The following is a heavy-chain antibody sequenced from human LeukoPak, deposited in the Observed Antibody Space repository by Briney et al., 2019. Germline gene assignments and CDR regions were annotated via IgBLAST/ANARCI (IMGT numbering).Heavy chain of an antibody. CDR3: ARVLKRVYFDY. Sequence: SETLSLTCTVSGGSISSSSHYWGWIRQPPGKGLEWIGSIYYSGSTYYNPSLKSRVTISVDTSKNQFSLKLSSVTAADTAVYYCARVLKRVYFDYWGQGTLVTVSS. CDR1: GGSISSSSHY. V-gene: IGHV4-39*07. CDR2: IYYSGST. J-gene: IGHJ4*02.